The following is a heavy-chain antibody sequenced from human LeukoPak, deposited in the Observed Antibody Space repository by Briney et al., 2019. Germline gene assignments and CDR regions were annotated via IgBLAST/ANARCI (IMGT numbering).Heavy chain of an antibody. D-gene: IGHD6-6*01. CDR1: GFTFSSYA. V-gene: IGHV3-64D*09. CDR2: ISSNGGST. J-gene: IGHJ4*02. Sequence: GGSLRLSCSASGFTFSSYAMHWVRQAPGKGLEYVSAISSNGGSTYYADSVKGRFTISRDNSKNTLYLQMSSLRAEGTAVYYCVKDQEYSSSPTFDYWGQGTLVTVSS. CDR3: VKDQEYSSSPTFDY.